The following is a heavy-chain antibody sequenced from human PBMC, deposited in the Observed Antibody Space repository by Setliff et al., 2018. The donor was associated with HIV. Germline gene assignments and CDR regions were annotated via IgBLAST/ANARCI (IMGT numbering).Heavy chain of an antibody. J-gene: IGHJ6*03. CDR2: IFHGGNT. CDR1: GGPIRSPNW. Sequence: SETLSLTCTVSGGPIRSPNWWSWVRQPPGKGLEWIGEIFHGGNTNYSPSLESRVTLSVDKSKNQFSLRLSSVTAADTAVYYCGRTMTYYYLCMDVWGNGTTVTV. CDR3: GRTMTYYYLCMDV. V-gene: IGHV4-4*02.